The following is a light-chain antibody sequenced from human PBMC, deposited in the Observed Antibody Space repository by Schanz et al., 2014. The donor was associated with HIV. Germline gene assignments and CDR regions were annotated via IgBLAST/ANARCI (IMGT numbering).Light chain of an antibody. CDR3: SSYTSINTWV. J-gene: IGLJ3*02. Sequence: QSALTQPASVSGSPGQSITISCTGTDLDVGKYSSPAWYQQHPGKAPKVVLYDVSKRPSGISNRFSGFKSGNTASLTISGLQAEDEADYYCSSYTSINTWVFGGGTKLTVL. V-gene: IGLV2-14*03. CDR1: DLDVGKYSS. CDR2: DVS.